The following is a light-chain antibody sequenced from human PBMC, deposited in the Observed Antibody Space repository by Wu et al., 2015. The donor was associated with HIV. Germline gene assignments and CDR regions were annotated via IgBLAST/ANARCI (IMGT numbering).Light chain of an antibody. V-gene: IGKV3-11*01. Sequence: CRAESEVLSQLLWPGTDKNPRATAPHGSSXLMHPTGPTGIPARFSGSGSGTDFTLTISSLEPEDFALYYRQQRSNWPPITFGPGTKVDIK. CDR1: EVLSQL. CDR2: MHP. CDR3: QQRSNWPPIT. J-gene: IGKJ3*01.